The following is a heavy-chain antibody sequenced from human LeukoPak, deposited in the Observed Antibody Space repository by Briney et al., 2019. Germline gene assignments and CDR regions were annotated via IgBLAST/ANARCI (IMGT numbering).Heavy chain of an antibody. CDR2: ISSSSGSI. Sequence: GGSLRLSCAASGFTFSSYSMNWVRQAPGKGLGWVSSISSSSGSIYYADSVKGRSTVSRDNAKNSLYLQMNSLRAEDTAVYYCARDWNYFSTWGQGTLVTVSS. CDR3: ARDWNYFST. J-gene: IGHJ4*02. CDR1: GFTFSSYS. V-gene: IGHV3-21*01. D-gene: IGHD1-1*01.